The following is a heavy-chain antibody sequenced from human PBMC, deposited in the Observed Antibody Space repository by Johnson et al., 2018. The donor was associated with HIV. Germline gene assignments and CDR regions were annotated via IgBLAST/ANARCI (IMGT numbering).Heavy chain of an antibody. J-gene: IGHJ3*02. Sequence: MLLVESGGGLVQPGGSLRLSCAASGFTVSSNYMSWVRQAPGKGLEYVSAISSDGGSTYDANSVKGRFSISRDNSKNTLYLQMGSLRGEDMAVYYCARKKTAARGAFDIWGQGTMVTVSS. CDR3: ARKKTAARGAFDI. CDR1: GFTVSSNY. V-gene: IGHV3-64*01. CDR2: ISSDGGST. D-gene: IGHD3-10*01.